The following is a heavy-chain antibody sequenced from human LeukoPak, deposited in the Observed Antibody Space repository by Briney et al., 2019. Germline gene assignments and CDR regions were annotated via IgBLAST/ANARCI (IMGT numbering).Heavy chain of an antibody. J-gene: IGHJ4*02. Sequence: GGSLRLSCAASGFTFSSYWMSWVRQAPGKGLEWVANIKQDGSEKYYVDSVKDRFTISRDNAKNSLYLQMNSLRAEDTAVYYCASYYGDYACDYWGQGTLVTVSS. V-gene: IGHV3-7*01. CDR3: ASYYGDYACDY. D-gene: IGHD4-17*01. CDR2: IKQDGSEK. CDR1: GFTFSSYW.